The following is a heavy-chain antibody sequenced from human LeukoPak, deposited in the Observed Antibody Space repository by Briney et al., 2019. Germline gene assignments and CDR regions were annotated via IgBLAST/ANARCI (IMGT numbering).Heavy chain of an antibody. CDR3: ATVSRSRDIFGVLIIPGNYFDS. CDR1: GGSFSGYY. CDR2: INQSGST. J-gene: IGHJ4*02. Sequence: SETXSXTCAXYGGSFSGYYWSWVRQPAGKGRXWIGEINQSGSTNYNPSLKSGVTISVDTSKKQFSQKLNSVHAADTAVYYCATVSRSRDIFGVLIIPGNYFDSWGQGTLVTVSS. V-gene: IGHV4-34*01. D-gene: IGHD3-3*02.